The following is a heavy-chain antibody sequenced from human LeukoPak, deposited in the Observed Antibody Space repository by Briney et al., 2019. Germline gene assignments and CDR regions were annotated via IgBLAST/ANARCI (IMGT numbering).Heavy chain of an antibody. Sequence: ASVTVSCKVSGYTLTELSMHWLRQAPGKGLEWMGGFDPEDGETIYAQKFQGRVTMTEDTSTDTAYMELSSLRSEDTAVYYCATDLGCSSTSCSDYWGQGTLVTVSS. D-gene: IGHD2-2*01. V-gene: IGHV1-24*01. CDR2: FDPEDGET. J-gene: IGHJ4*02. CDR1: GYTLTELS. CDR3: ATDLGCSSTSCSDY.